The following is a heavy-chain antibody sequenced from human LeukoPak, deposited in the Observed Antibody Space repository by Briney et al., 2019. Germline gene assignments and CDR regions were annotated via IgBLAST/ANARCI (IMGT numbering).Heavy chain of an antibody. V-gene: IGHV4-34*01. Sequence: SETLSLTCAVYGGSFSGYYWSWIRQPPGKGLEWIGEINHSGSTNYNPSLKSRVTISVDTSKNQFSLKLSSVTAADTAVYYCARAVPAAFYYYYYYGMDVWGQGTTVTVSS. CDR1: GGSFSGYY. CDR3: ARAVPAAFYYYYYYGMDV. CDR2: INHSGST. J-gene: IGHJ6*02. D-gene: IGHD2-2*01.